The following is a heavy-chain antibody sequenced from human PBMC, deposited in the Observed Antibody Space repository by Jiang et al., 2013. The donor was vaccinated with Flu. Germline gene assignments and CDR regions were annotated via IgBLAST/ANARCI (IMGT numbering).Heavy chain of an antibody. CDR2: ISAYNGNT. D-gene: IGHD1-26*01. CDR3: ANYALISGSYPGGGFDP. CDR1: GYTFTSYG. V-gene: IGHV1-18*04. Sequence: KPGASVKVSCKASGYTFTSYGISWVRQAPGQGLEWMGWISAYNGNTNYAQKLQGRVTMTTDTSTSTAYMELRSLRSDDTAVYYCANYALISGSYPGGGFDPWGQGTLVTVSS. J-gene: IGHJ5*02.